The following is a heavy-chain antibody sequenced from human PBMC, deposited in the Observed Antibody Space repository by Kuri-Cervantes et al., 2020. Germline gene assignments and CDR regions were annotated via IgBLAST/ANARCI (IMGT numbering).Heavy chain of an antibody. CDR1: GFTFSSYA. CDR3: ARYLGYSGYGYFDY. J-gene: IGHJ4*02. Sequence: GGSLRLSCAASGFTFSSYAMSWVRQAPGKGLEWVANIKQDGSEKYYVDSVKGRFTISRDNAKNSLYLQMNSLRAEDTAVYYCARYLGYSGYGYFDYWGQGTLVTVSS. V-gene: IGHV3-7*01. CDR2: IKQDGSEK. D-gene: IGHD5-12*01.